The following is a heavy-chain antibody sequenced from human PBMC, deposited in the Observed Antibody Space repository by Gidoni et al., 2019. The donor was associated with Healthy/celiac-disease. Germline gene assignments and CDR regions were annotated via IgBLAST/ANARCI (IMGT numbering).Heavy chain of an antibody. V-gene: IGHV4-34*01. CDR2: INHSGST. J-gene: IGHJ5*02. CDR1: GGSFSGYY. D-gene: IGHD3-10*01. Sequence: QVQLQQWGAGLLKPSATLSLTCAVYGGSFSGYYWSWIRQPPGKGLEWIGEINHSGSTNYNPSLKSRVTISVDTSKNQFSLKLSSVTAADTAVYYCARAPYYGSGPKRNWFDPWGQGTLVTVSS. CDR3: ARAPYYGSGPKRNWFDP.